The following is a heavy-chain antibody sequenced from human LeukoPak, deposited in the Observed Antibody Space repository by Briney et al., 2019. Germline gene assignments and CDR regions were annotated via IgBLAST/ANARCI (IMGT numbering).Heavy chain of an antibody. D-gene: IGHD2/OR15-2a*01. CDR3: ARESNTVNDY. J-gene: IGHJ4*02. Sequence: GGSLRLSCAASGFTFSSCVMHWVRQAPGKGPEWVAAIWADGNNKYYADSVKGRFTISRDNSKNTLYLQINSLRAEDTAVYYCARESNTVNDYWGQGTLVTVSS. V-gene: IGHV3-33*01. CDR2: IWADGNNK. CDR1: GFTFSSCV.